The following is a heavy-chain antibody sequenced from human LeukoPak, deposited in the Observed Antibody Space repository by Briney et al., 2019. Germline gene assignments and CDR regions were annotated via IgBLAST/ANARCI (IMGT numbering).Heavy chain of an antibody. V-gene: IGHV3-23*01. CDR1: GFSFSSYA. Sequence: PGGSLRLSCEVSGFSFSSYAMSWVRQAPRGGLEWVSGISESGGNTYYADSVKGRFTISRDNSENTLYLQMNSLRAEDTAVYYCAKKISVRRYFEYWGQGTLVTVSS. J-gene: IGHJ4*02. CDR2: ISESGGNT. CDR3: AKKISVRRYFEY. D-gene: IGHD1-1*01.